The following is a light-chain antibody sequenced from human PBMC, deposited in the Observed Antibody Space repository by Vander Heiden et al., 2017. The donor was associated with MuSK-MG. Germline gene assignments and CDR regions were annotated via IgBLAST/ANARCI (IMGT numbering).Light chain of an antibody. CDR3: QHANSSPVT. Sequence: DIQMTQSPSTLSASVGDRVTITCRASQSIDRWLAWYQQKPGKAPNLLIYEASTLETGVPSRFSGSGSGTEFTLTISSLQPDDFATYYCQHANSSPVTFGQGTPMEIE. J-gene: IGKJ5*01. CDR2: EAS. V-gene: IGKV1-5*03. CDR1: QSIDRW.